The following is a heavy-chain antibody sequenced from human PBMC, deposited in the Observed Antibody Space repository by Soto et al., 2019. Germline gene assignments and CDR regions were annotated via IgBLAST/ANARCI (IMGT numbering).Heavy chain of an antibody. CDR3: ARDSSGSDF. V-gene: IGHV3-11*01. J-gene: IGHJ4*02. D-gene: IGHD6-19*01. Sequence: PGGSLRLSCVASGFTFSDYYMSWVRQAPGKGLEWISYISSSASTIDYADSVKGRFTISRDNARNSLHLQMNSLRAEDTAVYYCARDSSGSDFWGQGTLVTVSS. CDR1: GFTFSDYY. CDR2: ISSSASTI.